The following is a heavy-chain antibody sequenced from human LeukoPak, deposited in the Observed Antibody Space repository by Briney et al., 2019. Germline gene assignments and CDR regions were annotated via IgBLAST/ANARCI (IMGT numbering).Heavy chain of an antibody. D-gene: IGHD4-23*01. Sequence: GGSLRLSCAASGFTFSSYAMSWVRQAPGKGLEWVSAISNSGDGTYYADSVKGRFTISRDSSKNTLFLRMNSLRAEDTAVYYCAKDAYRWELRVLHYWGQGTLVTVSS. CDR1: GFTFSSYA. CDR2: ISNSGDGT. V-gene: IGHV3-23*01. J-gene: IGHJ4*02. CDR3: AKDAYRWELRVLHY.